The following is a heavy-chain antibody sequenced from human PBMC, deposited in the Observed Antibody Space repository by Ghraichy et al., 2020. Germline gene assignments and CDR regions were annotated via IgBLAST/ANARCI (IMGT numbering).Heavy chain of an antibody. CDR1: GFTFSSYS. CDR3: ARGSTVVRFFYYDGMDV. Sequence: GRSLRLSCVGSGFTFSSYSMNWVRQSPGKGLEWVSYITSSSRTIFYADSVKGRFTISRDNAQNSLYLQMNSLRDEDSAVYYCARGSTVVRFFYYDGMDVWGQGTTVTVSS. CDR2: ITSSSRTI. D-gene: IGHD4-23*01. V-gene: IGHV3-48*02. J-gene: IGHJ6*02.